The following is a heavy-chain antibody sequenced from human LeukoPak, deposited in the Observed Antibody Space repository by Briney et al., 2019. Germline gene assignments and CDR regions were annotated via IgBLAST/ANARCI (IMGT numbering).Heavy chain of an antibody. D-gene: IGHD3-10*01. Sequence: SETLSLTCTVSGGFVSTYYWTWIRQPAGKGLEWIGRIFTTGSTNYNPSLMSRVTMSIDTSKSQFSLKFRSVTAADTAVYYCARGVGSTMARGVSRYGWFDSWGQGALVTVSS. CDR3: ARGVGSTMARGVSRYGWFDS. J-gene: IGHJ5*01. CDR2: IFTTGST. CDR1: GGFVSTYY. V-gene: IGHV4-4*07.